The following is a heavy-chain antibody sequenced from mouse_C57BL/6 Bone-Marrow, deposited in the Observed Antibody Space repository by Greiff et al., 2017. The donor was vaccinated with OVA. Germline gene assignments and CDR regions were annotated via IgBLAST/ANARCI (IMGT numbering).Heavy chain of an antibody. CDR3: ARRSLAYYDYAMDY. Sequence: QVQLQQPGAELVRPGSSVKLSCKASGYTFTSYWMDWVKQRPGQGLEWIGNIYPSDSETHYNQKFKDKATLTVDKSSSTAYMQLSSLTSEDSAVYYCARRSLAYYDYAMDYWGQGTSVTASS. CDR1: GYTFTSYW. CDR2: IYPSDSET. D-gene: IGHD2-10*01. V-gene: IGHV1-61*01. J-gene: IGHJ4*01.